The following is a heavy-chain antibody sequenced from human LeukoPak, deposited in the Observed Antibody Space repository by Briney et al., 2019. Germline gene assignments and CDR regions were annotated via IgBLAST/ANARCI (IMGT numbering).Heavy chain of an antibody. Sequence: PGGALRLSCAASRFTFSSYGMHWVRQTPGKGLERVAFIRHDGSYQQYADSVKGRFTVSRDNFKDTVYLQMNSLRTEDTAVYYCAKNRDSSDYPRDFDYWGQGTLVTVSS. CDR3: AKNRDSSDYPRDFDY. D-gene: IGHD3-22*01. CDR1: RFTFSSYG. V-gene: IGHV3-30*02. CDR2: IRHDGSYQ. J-gene: IGHJ4*02.